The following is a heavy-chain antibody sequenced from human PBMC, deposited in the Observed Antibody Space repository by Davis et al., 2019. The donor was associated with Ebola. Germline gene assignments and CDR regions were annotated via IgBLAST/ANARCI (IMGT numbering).Heavy chain of an antibody. Sequence: PGGSLRLSCAGSGFKFSNFAMHWVRQVPGKGLEWVAGMSGNGGTTYYADSVKGRFTISRDNSKNTLYLQMNSLSAEDTAVYYCASAAQPYYYYGMDVWGKGTTVTVSS. CDR3: ASAAQPYYYYGMDV. V-gene: IGHV3-23*01. CDR1: GFKFSNFA. J-gene: IGHJ6*04. CDR2: MSGNGGTT.